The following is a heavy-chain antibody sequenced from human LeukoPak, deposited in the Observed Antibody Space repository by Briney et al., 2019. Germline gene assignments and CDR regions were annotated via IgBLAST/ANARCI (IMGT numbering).Heavy chain of an antibody. CDR3: ARQEYCSGGSRYTWFDP. Sequence: GGSLRLSCAASGFTVSSNYMTWVRQAPGKGLEWVSIIYSGGSTSYADSVKGRFTISRDNSKNTLYLQMNSLRAEDTAMYYCARQEYCSGGSRYTWFDPWGQGTLVTVSS. V-gene: IGHV3-53*01. D-gene: IGHD2-15*01. J-gene: IGHJ5*02. CDR2: IYSGGST. CDR1: GFTVSSNY.